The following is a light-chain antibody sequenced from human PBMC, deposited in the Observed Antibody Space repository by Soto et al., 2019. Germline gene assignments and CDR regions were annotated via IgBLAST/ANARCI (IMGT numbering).Light chain of an antibody. Sequence: EIVLTQSPGTLSLSPGERATLSCRASQSVSSSCLAWYQQKPGQAPRLLIYGASSRATGIPDRFGGSGSGTDFTLTISRLEPEDFAVYYCQQYGSSPTTFGQGTKVDIK. CDR2: GAS. J-gene: IGKJ1*01. V-gene: IGKV3-20*01. CDR3: QQYGSSPTT. CDR1: QSVSSSC.